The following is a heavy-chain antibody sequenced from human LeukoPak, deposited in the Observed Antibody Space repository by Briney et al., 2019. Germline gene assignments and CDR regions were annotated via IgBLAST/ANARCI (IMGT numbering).Heavy chain of an antibody. CDR3: ARETPAGQYYYYMDV. Sequence: SETLSLTCTVSGGSISSSSYYWGWIRQLPGKGLEWIGSIYYSGSTYYNPSLKSRVTISVDTSKNQFSLKLSSVTAADTAVYYCARETPAGQYYYYMDVWGKGTTVTVSS. CDR1: GGSISSSSYY. V-gene: IGHV4-39*07. J-gene: IGHJ6*03. D-gene: IGHD2-2*01. CDR2: IYYSGST.